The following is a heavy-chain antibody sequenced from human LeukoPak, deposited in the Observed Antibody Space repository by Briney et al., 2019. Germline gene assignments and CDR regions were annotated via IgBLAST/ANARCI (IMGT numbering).Heavy chain of an antibody. CDR1: GFTFSSYS. V-gene: IGHV3-30*18. CDR2: ISHDGSNK. D-gene: IGHD1-7*01. Sequence: GGSLRLSCAASGFTFSSYSMNWVRQAPGKGLEWVALISHDGSNKYYADSVKGRFTISRDNSKNTLYLQMKSLRAEDTAVYYCAKDLIGNYADYFDFWGQGTLVTVPS. CDR3: AKDLIGNYADYFDF. J-gene: IGHJ4*02.